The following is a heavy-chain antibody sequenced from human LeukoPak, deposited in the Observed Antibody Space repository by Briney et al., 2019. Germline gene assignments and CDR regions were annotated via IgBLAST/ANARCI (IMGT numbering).Heavy chain of an antibody. V-gene: IGHV4-31*03. Sequence: SQTLFLTCTVSGGSISRGGYYWSWIRQHPGKGLEWIGHIYYSRSTYYNPSLKSRVTRSVDTCKNQHPLKLSSVTAADTAVYYCAREVSGDSRGYHDNLFDPWGQGTLVTVSS. CDR3: AREVSGDSRGYHDNLFDP. CDR2: IYYSRST. CDR1: GGSISRGGYY. J-gene: IGHJ5*02. D-gene: IGHD3-22*01.